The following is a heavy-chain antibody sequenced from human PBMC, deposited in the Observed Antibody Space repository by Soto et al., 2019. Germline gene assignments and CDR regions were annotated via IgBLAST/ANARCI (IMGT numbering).Heavy chain of an antibody. CDR2: IYYSGIT. CDR1: GGSISSYY. CDR3: ARSKSSYSYGMTV. Sequence: QVQLQESGPGLVKPSETLSLTCTGSGGSISSYYWSWIRQPPGKGLEWIGYIYYSGITNYNPSLTGRVTIAVDTSKNQFSLTLSSATAADTAVYYCARSKSSYSYGMTVWGQGTTVTVSS. V-gene: IGHV4-59*01. J-gene: IGHJ6*02.